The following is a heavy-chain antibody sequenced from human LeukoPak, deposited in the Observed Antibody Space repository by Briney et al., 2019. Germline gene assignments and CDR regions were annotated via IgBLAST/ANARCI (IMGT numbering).Heavy chain of an antibody. D-gene: IGHD6-13*01. CDR3: AKDLTGYSSSWFDY. V-gene: IGHV3-23*01. J-gene: IGHJ4*02. Sequence: GGSLRLSCAASGFTFSSYWMHWVRQAPGKGLEWVSAISGSGGSTYYADSVKGRFTISRDNSKNTLYLQMNSLRAEDTAVYYCAKDLTGYSSSWFDYWGQGTLVTVSS. CDR2: ISGSGGST. CDR1: GFTFSSYW.